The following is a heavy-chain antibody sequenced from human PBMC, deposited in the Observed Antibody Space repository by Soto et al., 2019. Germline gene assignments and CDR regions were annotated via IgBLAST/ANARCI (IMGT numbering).Heavy chain of an antibody. CDR2: ISAYNDNT. D-gene: IGHD2-21*01. V-gene: IGHV1-18*01. Sequence: QVQLVQSGAEVKKPGASVKVSCKASGYTFTRYVISWVRQAPGQGLEWMGWISAYNDNTNYVQKRQGRVTMTTDTSTSTAYMELRSLRSDDTAVYYCARVVAPDRDDAFDIWGQGTMVTVSS. CDR1: GYTFTRYV. CDR3: ARVVAPDRDDAFDI. J-gene: IGHJ3*02.